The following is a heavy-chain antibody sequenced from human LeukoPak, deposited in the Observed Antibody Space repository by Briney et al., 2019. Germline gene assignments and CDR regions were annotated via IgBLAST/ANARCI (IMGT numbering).Heavy chain of an antibody. D-gene: IGHD3-22*01. CDR2: ISAYNGNT. CDR3: ARSYYYDSSGYYGGFDY. V-gene: IGHV1-18*01. Sequence: GASVKVSCKASGYTFTSYGITWVRQAPGQGLEWMGWISAYNGNTNYAQKLQGRVTMTTDTSTSTASMELRSLRSDATAVYYCARSYYYDSSGYYGGFDYWGQGTLVTVSS. CDR1: GYTFTSYG. J-gene: IGHJ4*02.